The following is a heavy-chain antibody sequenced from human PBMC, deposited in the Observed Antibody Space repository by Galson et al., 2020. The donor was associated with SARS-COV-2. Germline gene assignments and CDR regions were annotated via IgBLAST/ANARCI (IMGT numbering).Heavy chain of an antibody. V-gene: IGHV2-5*02. J-gene: IGHJ5*02. D-gene: IGHD3-3*01. CDR3: AHRIHDFWSGLWSP. CDR2: IYWDDDK. CDR1: GFSLSTSGVG. Sequence: KMSGPTLVKPTQTLTLTCTFSGFSLSTSGVGVGWIRQPPAKALAWLALIYWDDDKRYSPSLKSRLTITKDTSKNQVVLTMTNMDPVDTATYYCAHRIHDFWSGLWSPWGQGTLVTVSS.